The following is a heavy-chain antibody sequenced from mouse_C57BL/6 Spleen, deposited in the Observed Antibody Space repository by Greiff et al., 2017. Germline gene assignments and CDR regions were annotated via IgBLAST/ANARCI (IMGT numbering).Heavy chain of an antibody. D-gene: IGHD2-4*01. CDR3: ARDEDYDTAWFAY. V-gene: IGHV3-6*01. Sequence: EVQRVESGPGLVKPSQSLSLSCSVTGYSITSGYYWNWIRQFPGNKLEWMGYISYDGSNNYNPSLKNRISITRDTSKNQFFLKLNSVTTEDTATYYCARDEDYDTAWFAYWGQGTLVTVSA. J-gene: IGHJ3*01. CDR1: GYSITSGYY. CDR2: ISYDGSN.